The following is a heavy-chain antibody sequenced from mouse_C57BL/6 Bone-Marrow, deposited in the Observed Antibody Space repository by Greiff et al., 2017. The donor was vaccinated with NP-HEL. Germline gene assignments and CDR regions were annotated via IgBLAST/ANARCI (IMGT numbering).Heavy chain of an antibody. V-gene: IGHV14-4*01. CDR3: TPLYYGSSYPSWFAY. D-gene: IGHD1-1*01. J-gene: IGHJ3*01. CDR1: GFNIKDDY. Sequence: EVKLVESGAELVRPGASVKLSCTASGFNIKDDYMHWVKQRPEQGLEWIGWIDPENGDTEYASKFQGKATITADTSSNTAYLQLSSLTSEDTAVYYCTPLYYGSSYPSWFAYWGQGTLVTVSA. CDR2: IDPENGDT.